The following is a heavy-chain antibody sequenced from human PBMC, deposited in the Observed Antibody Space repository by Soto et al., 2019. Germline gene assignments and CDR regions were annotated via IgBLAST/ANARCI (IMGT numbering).Heavy chain of an antibody. CDR1: GFTFSSYG. CDR3: AKDRSSGWTAVGY. D-gene: IGHD6-19*01. V-gene: IGHV3-30*18. CDR2: ISYDGSNK. Sequence: ESGGGVVQPGRSLRLSCAASGFTFSSYGMHWVRQAPGKGLEWVAVISYDGSNKYYADSVKGRFTISRDNSKNTLYLQMNSLRAEDTAVYYCAKDRSSGWTAVGYWGQGTLVTVSS. J-gene: IGHJ4*02.